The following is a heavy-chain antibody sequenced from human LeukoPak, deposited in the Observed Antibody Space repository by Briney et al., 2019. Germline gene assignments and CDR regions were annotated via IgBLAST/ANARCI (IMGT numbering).Heavy chain of an antibody. CDR2: IIPILGIA. V-gene: IGHV1-69*04. CDR1: GGTFSSYA. CDR3: ARHAYSVYDPLFDY. D-gene: IGHD5/OR15-5a*01. Sequence: GASVKVSCKASGGTFSSYAISWVRQAPGQGLEWMGRIIPILGIANYAQKFQGRVTITADKSASTAYMELSSLRSEDTAVYYCARHAYSVYDPLFDYWGQGTLVTVSS. J-gene: IGHJ4*02.